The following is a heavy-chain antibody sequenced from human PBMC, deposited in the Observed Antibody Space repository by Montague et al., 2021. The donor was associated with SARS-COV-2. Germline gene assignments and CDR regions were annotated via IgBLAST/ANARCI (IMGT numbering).Heavy chain of an antibody. V-gene: IGHV4-39*07. CDR1: GGSISSSSYY. CDR2: IYYSGST. Sequence: SETLSLTCTVSGGSISSSSYYWGWIRQPPGKGLEWIGSIYYSGSTYYNPSLKSRVTISVDTSKNQFSLKLSSVTAADTAVYYCARDYGEYGSGYYYGMDDWGQGTAVTVSS. J-gene: IGHJ6*02. CDR3: ARDYGEYGSGYYYGMDD. D-gene: IGHD4-17*01.